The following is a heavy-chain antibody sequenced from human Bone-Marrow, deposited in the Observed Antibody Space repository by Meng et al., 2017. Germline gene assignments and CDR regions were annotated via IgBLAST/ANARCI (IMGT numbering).Heavy chain of an antibody. V-gene: IGHV4-34*01. CDR3: ARGVASPIFSTVVTPAFDY. D-gene: IGHD4-23*01. Sequence: QVQLRRWAAVLLMPSETLSPPSPVYGGSFSGYDWSWIRQPPGKGLEWIGEINHSGSTNYNPSLKSRVTISVDTSKNQFSLKLSSVTAADTAVYYCARGVASPIFSTVVTPAFDYWGQGTLVTVSS. CDR1: GGSFSGYD. CDR2: INHSGST. J-gene: IGHJ4*02.